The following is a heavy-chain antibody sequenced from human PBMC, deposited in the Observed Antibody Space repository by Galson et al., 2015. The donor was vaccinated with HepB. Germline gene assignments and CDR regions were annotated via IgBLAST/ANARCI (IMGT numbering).Heavy chain of an antibody. J-gene: IGHJ4*02. D-gene: IGHD2-15*01. CDR1: GYTFTSYG. V-gene: IGHV1-18*01. CDR2: TSAYNGNT. Sequence: SVKVSCKASGYTFTSYGISWVRQTPGQGLEWMGWTSAYNGNTNYAQKLQGRVTMTTDTSTSTAYMELRSLRSDDSAVYFCARSKFCGGGKCYPPGRFDYWGQGTLVTVSS. CDR3: ARSKFCGGGKCYPPGRFDY.